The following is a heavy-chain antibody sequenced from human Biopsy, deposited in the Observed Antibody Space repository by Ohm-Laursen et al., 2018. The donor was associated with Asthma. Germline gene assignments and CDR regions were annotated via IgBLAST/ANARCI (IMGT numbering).Heavy chain of an antibody. V-gene: IGHV3-11*01. CDR2: ISSSGSSI. D-gene: IGHD3-16*01. J-gene: IGHJ5*02. CDR3: ARDIAFGGVNDL. CDR1: GFTFSDYS. Sequence: SLRLSCAASGFTFSDYSMTWIRQAPGKGLEWISYISSSGSSILYADSVKGRFTISRDNAKNSLHLQMNSLRAEDPAIYYCARDIAFGGVNDLWGQGTLVAVSS.